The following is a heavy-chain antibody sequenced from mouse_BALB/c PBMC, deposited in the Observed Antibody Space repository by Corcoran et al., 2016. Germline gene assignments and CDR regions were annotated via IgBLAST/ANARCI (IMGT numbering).Heavy chain of an antibody. Sequence: QIQLVQSGPELKKPGETVKISCKASGYTFTNYGMNWVKQAPGKGLKWMGWINTYTGEPTYADDFKGRFAFSLETSASTAYLQINNLKNEDMATYFCSREGRSTMITRFSCGGQGTVVAVSA. J-gene: IGHJ3*01. CDR2: INTYTGEP. CDR1: GYTFTNYG. V-gene: IGHV9-1*02. CDR3: SREGRSTMITRFSC. D-gene: IGHD2-4*01.